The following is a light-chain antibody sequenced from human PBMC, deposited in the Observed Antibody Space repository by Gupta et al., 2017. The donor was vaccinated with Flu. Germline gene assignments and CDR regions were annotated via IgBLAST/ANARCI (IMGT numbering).Light chain of an antibody. CDR3: SSYTDTSTFYV. V-gene: IGLV2-14*01. CDR2: DVS. J-gene: IGLJ1*01. CDR1: SSDVGGYNY. Sequence: QSALTQPASVSGSPGQSITISCTGTSSDVGGYNYVSWYQQRPGKAPKLMIYDVSNRPSGVSTRFSGSKSGNTASLTISGLQAEDETDYYCSSYTDTSTFYVFGTGTKLTVL.